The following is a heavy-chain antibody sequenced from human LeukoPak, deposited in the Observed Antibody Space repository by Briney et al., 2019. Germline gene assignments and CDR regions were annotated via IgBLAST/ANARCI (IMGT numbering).Heavy chain of an antibody. CDR2: IFYSGST. Sequence: PSETLSLTCTVSGGSISTSNYYWGWIRQPPGKGLEWIGNIFYSGSTYYGPSLKSRLTISLDTSRNQFSLKLNSVTAADTAVYYCARGGGKYYMDVWDKGTTVTVSS. CDR3: ARGGGKYYMDV. J-gene: IGHJ6*03. D-gene: IGHD3-16*01. CDR1: GGSISTSNYY. V-gene: IGHV4-39*07.